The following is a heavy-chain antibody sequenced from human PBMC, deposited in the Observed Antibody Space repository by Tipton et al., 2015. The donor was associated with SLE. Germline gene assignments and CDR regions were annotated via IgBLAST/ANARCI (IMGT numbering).Heavy chain of an antibody. V-gene: IGHV4-39*07. CDR1: GGSISSSSYY. D-gene: IGHD1-26*01. CDR2: INHSGST. CDR3: ARGLPATSWFDP. Sequence: TLSLTCTVSGGSISSSSYYWGWIRQPPGKGLEWIGEINHSGSTNYNPSLKSRVTISVDTSKNQFSLKLSSLTAADTALYYCARGLPATSWFDPWGQGTLVTVSS. J-gene: IGHJ5*02.